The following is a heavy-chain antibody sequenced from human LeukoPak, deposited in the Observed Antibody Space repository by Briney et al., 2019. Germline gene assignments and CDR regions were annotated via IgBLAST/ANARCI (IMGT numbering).Heavy chain of an antibody. D-gene: IGHD3-3*01. CDR1: GGTFSSYA. V-gene: IGHV1-69*13. Sequence: GASVKVSCKASGGTFSSYAISRVRQAPGQGLEWMGGIIPIFGTANYAQKFQGRVTITADESTSTAYMELSSLRSEDTAVYYCARGTNDFWSVSYYMDVWGKGTTVTVSS. CDR3: ARGTNDFWSVSYYMDV. CDR2: IIPIFGTA. J-gene: IGHJ6*03.